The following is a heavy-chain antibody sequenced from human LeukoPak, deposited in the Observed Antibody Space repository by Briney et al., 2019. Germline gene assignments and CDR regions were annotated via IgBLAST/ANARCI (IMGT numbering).Heavy chain of an antibody. CDR3: ARVSLGTGTTAYYYYMDV. J-gene: IGHJ6*03. V-gene: IGHV4-59*01. Sequence: SETLSLTCTVSGGSISSYYWSWIRQPPGKGLEWIGYIYYSGSTNYNPSLKSRVTISVDPSKNQFSLKLSSVTAADTAVYYCARVSLGTGTTAYYYYMDVWGKGTTVTVSS. D-gene: IGHD3-16*02. CDR1: GGSISSYY. CDR2: IYYSGST.